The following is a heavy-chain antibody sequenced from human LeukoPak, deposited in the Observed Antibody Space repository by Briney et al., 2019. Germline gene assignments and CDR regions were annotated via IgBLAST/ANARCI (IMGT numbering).Heavy chain of an antibody. CDR1: GFTFDDYG. J-gene: IGHJ5*02. D-gene: IGHD1-26*01. CDR2: INWNGGST. CDR3: ARDLGWELRPRPLTNWFDP. V-gene: IGHV3-20*04. Sequence: GGSLRLSCAASGFTFDDYGMSWVRQAPGKGLEWASGINWNGGSTGYADSVKGRFTISRDNAKNSLYLQMNSLRAEDTAVYYCARDLGWELRPRPLTNWFDPWGQGTLVTVSS.